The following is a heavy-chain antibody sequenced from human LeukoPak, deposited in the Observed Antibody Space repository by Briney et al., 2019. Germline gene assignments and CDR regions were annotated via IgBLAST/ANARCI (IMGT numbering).Heavy chain of an antibody. CDR1: GGSISSYY. CDR3: ARERRQLPGLDAFDI. J-gene: IGHJ3*02. CDR2: IFNSGST. D-gene: IGHD6-19*01. V-gene: IGHV4-59*01. Sequence: SETLSLTCTVSGGSISSYYWSWIRQPPGKGLEWIGYIFNSGSTNYNPSLKSRVTISVDTSKNQFSLKLSSVTAADTAVYYCARERRQLPGLDAFDIWGQGTMVTVSS.